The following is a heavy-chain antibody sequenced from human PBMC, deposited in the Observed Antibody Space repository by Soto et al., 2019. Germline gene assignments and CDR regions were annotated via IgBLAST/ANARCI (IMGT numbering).Heavy chain of an antibody. Sequence: QVQLQQWGAGLLKPSETLSLTCAVYGGSFRGYYWSWIRQPPGKGLEWIGEINHSGSTNYNPSLKSRVTISVDTSKNQFSLKLSSVTAADTAVYYCARSVYSYGVSNWFDPWGQGTLVTVSS. CDR2: INHSGST. V-gene: IGHV4-34*01. CDR3: ARSVYSYGVSNWFDP. D-gene: IGHD5-18*01. J-gene: IGHJ5*02. CDR1: GGSFRGYY.